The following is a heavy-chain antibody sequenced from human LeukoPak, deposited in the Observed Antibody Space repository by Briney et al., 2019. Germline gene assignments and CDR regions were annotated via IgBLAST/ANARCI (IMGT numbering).Heavy chain of an antibody. CDR2: SSYDGCNK. Sequence: GGSLRLSCAASGFTFSSYAMHWVRQAPGKGLEWVAISSYDGCNKYYADSVKGRFTISRDNSKNTLYLQMNSLRAEDTAVYYCARHLTYGGWNSWGQGTLVTVSS. D-gene: IGHD4-23*01. CDR3: ARHLTYGGWNS. CDR1: GFTFSSYA. J-gene: IGHJ4*02. V-gene: IGHV3-30-3*01.